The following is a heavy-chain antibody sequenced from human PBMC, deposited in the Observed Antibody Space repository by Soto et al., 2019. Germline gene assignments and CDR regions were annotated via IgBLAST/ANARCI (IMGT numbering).Heavy chain of an antibody. CDR3: ARMYSSGSGWFHP. V-gene: IGHV4-39*07. D-gene: IGHD6-19*01. Sequence: PSETLSLTCFVSGYSITAGGYYWSWIRHHPGKGLEWIGSFYSSGSIIYNPSLRGRASIYADTSSNQFSISLTSVTAAHTARYYCARMYSSGSGWFHPWGQGTLVTVSS. CDR2: FYSSGSI. CDR1: GYSITAGGYY. J-gene: IGHJ5*02.